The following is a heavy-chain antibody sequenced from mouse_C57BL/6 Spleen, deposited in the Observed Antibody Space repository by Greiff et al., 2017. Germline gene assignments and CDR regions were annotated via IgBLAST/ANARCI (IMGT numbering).Heavy chain of an antibody. Sequence: VQLQQSGPGLVQPSQSLSITCTASGFSLTSYGVHWVRQSPGKGLEWLGVICSGGSTDYYAAFITRLCTSKDNSKSQIFFKMNRLRADDTAIYCCARDAYYGGSYPDYWGQGTTLADSS. CDR1: GFSLTSYG. J-gene: IGHJ2*01. V-gene: IGHV2-2*01. CDR3: ARDAYYGGSYPDY. CDR2: ICSGGST. D-gene: IGHD1-1*01.